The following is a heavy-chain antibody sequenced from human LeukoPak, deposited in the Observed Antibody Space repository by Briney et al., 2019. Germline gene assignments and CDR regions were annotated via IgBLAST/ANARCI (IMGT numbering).Heavy chain of an antibody. V-gene: IGHV1-18*01. J-gene: IGHJ5*02. CDR3: AKMGIVVVTATPAPPWFDP. Sequence: GASVKVSCKASGYTFTSYGISWVRQAPGQGFEWMGWISAYNGNTNYAQKLQGRVTMTTDTSTSTAYMELRSLRSDDTAVYYCAKMGIVVVTATPAPPWFDPWGQGTLVTVSS. CDR1: GYTFTSYG. CDR2: ISAYNGNT. D-gene: IGHD2-21*02.